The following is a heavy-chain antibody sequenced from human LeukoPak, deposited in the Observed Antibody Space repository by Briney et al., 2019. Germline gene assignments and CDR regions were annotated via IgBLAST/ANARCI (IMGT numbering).Heavy chain of an antibody. CDR2: IYPGDSDT. CDR1: GYTFTNYW. Sequence: GESLKISCKASGYTFTNYWIGWVRQMPGKGLEWMGIIYPGDSDTRYSPSFRGQVIISADKSIRAAYLQWTSLKASDTAMYYCARHTGEGSHFQHWGQGSLVTVSS. V-gene: IGHV5-51*01. J-gene: IGHJ1*01. CDR3: ARHTGEGSHFQH. D-gene: IGHD3-16*01.